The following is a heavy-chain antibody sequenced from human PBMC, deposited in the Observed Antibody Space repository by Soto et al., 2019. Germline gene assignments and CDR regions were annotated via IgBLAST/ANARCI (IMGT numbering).Heavy chain of an antibody. J-gene: IGHJ4*02. CDR2: ISYDGSNK. CDR3: AKTYYDSSGYRGLYFDY. D-gene: IGHD3-22*01. Sequence: GGSLRLSCAASGFTFSSYGMHWVRQAPGKGLEWVAVISYDGSNKYYADSVKGRFTISRDNSKNTLYLQMNSLRAEDTAVYYCAKTYYDSSGYRGLYFDYWGQGTLVTVSS. CDR1: GFTFSSYG. V-gene: IGHV3-30*18.